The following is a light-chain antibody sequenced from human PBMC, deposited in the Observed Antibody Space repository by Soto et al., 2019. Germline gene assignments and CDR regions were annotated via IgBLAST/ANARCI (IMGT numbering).Light chain of an antibody. CDR3: QQYNKWPQT. V-gene: IGKV3-15*01. J-gene: IGKJ1*01. CDR2: GAS. CDR1: QSVSSN. Sequence: EIVMTQSPATLSVSPGERATLSCRASQSVSSNLAWYQQKPGQAPRLLIYGASTRATDIPARFSGSGSGTECTLTISSLQSEDFAVYYCQQYNKWPQTFGQGTKVEIK.